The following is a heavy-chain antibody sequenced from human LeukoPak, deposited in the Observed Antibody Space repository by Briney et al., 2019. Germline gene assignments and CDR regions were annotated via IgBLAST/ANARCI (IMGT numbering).Heavy chain of an antibody. Sequence: GGTLRLSCAVSGVVFSDYTINCVRQAPGHGLEWVTAIESNGNEKYSSDSLKDRFTISRDNSKKTLYLQLNTVRPEDTAVFFCARGVNSWQQGPYHFDYWGQGILITVSS. V-gene: IGHV3-30*02. CDR1: GVVFSDYT. D-gene: IGHD2-2*02. CDR2: IESNGNEK. CDR3: ARGVNSWQQGPYHFDY. J-gene: IGHJ4*02.